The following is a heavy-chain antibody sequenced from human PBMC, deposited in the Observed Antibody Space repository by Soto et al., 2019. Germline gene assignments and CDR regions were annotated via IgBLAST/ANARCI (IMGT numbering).Heavy chain of an antibody. CDR3: ARVRPSVATAMVSDYYYFDY. D-gene: IGHD5-18*01. J-gene: IGHJ4*01. Sequence: QVQLQESGPGLVKPSETLSLTCTVSGGSISSYYWSWIRQPPGKGLEWIGYIYYSGSTNYNPSLKSRVTISAVTSTNQFSLKLSSVTAADTAVYYCARVRPSVATAMVSDYYYFDYWGHGTLVTVSS. CDR1: GGSISSYY. CDR2: IYYSGST. V-gene: IGHV4-59*01.